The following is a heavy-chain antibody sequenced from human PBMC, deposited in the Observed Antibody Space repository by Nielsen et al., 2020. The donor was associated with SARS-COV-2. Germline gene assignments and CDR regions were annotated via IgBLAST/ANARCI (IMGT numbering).Heavy chain of an antibody. J-gene: IGHJ1*01. CDR1: GYTFTSYY. V-gene: IGHV1-46*01. CDR3: ARDRLGGSGSYYEYFQH. D-gene: IGHD3-10*01. Sequence: ASVKVSCKASGYTFTSYYVHWVRQAPGQGLEWMGIINPSGGSTSYAQKFQGRVTMTRDTSTSTVYMELSSLRSEDTAVYYCARDRLGGSGSYYEYFQHWGQGTLVTVSS. CDR2: INPSGGST.